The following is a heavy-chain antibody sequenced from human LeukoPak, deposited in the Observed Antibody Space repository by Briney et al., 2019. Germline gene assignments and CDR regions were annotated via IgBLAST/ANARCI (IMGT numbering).Heavy chain of an antibody. D-gene: IGHD3-16*01. CDR1: GFTFSGYY. CDR2: IDHSGGT. V-gene: IGHV4-34*01. J-gene: IGHJ6*03. CDR3: ARVKDPGGYYYYYYMDV. Sequence: GSLRLSCAASGFTFSGYYWSWIRQPPGKGLEWIGEIDHSGGTKYNPSLKSRVTISVDTSKNQFSLKLSSVTAADTAMYYCARVKDPGGYYYYYYMDVWGKGTTVTVSS.